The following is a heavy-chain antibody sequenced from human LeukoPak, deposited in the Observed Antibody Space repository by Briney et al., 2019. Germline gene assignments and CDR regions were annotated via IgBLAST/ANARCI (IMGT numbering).Heavy chain of an antibody. J-gene: IGHJ3*02. Sequence: SETLSLTCTVSGGSISSSSYYWGWIRQPPGKGLEWIGSIYYSGSTYYNPSLKSRVTISVDTSKNQFSLKLSSVTAADTAVYYCARHFGYSYDRDAFDIWGQGTMVTVSS. CDR2: IYYSGST. CDR1: GGSISSSSYY. CDR3: ARHFGYSYDRDAFDI. D-gene: IGHD5-18*01. V-gene: IGHV4-39*01.